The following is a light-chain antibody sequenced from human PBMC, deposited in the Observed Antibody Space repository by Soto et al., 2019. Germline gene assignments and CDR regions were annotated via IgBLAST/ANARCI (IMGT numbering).Light chain of an antibody. V-gene: IGKV1-27*01. Sequence: DIQMTQSPSSLSASLGDRATITCRATQGIGNSLAWYQQKPGKVPSLLVYSASTLQSGVAPRFSGSGSGTDFTLTISSLHPEDVATYYCQKNNSAPRTFGGGTTVEIK. CDR2: SAS. CDR3: QKNNSAPRT. CDR1: QGIGNS. J-gene: IGKJ4*01.